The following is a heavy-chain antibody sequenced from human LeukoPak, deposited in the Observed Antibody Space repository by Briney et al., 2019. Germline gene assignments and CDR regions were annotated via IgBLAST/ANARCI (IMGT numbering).Heavy chain of an antibody. D-gene: IGHD3-16*01. CDR3: ARPMRGFAFDI. J-gene: IGHJ3*02. V-gene: IGHV3-23*01. Sequence: GGSLGLSCAASGFTFSSYAMSWVRQAPGKGLEWVSAISGSGGSTYYADSVKGRFTISRDNAKNSPYLQMNSLRAEDTAVYYCARPMRGFAFDIWGQGTMVTVSS. CDR1: GFTFSSYA. CDR2: ISGSGGST.